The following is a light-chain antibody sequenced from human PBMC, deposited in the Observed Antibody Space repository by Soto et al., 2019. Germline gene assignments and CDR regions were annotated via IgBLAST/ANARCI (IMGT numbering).Light chain of an antibody. CDR2: GVT. CDR3: NSYTISTTYV. J-gene: IGLJ1*01. CDR1: SSDVGHSNH. V-gene: IGLV2-14*03. Sequence: QSVLTQPASVSGSPGQSITISCTGSSSDVGHSNHVSWYQQHPGKAPKLIIYGVTNRPSGISNRFSGSKSGSTASLTISGLQPEDEADYYCNSYTISTTYVLGTGTKLTVL.